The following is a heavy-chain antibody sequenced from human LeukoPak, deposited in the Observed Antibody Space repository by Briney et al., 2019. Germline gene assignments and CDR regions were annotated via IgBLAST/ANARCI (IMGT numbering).Heavy chain of an antibody. V-gene: IGHV7-4-1*02. CDR1: GYTFTSHA. CDR2: INTNTGNS. D-gene: IGHD4-17*01. CDR3: ARDLLMTTYYFDY. J-gene: IGHJ4*02. Sequence: ASVKVSCKASGYTFTSHAINWVRQAPGQGLEWMGWINTNTGNSTFAQGFTGRFVFSLDTSVSTAYLQISSLKAEDTAVYYCARDLLMTTYYFDYWGQGTLVTVSS.